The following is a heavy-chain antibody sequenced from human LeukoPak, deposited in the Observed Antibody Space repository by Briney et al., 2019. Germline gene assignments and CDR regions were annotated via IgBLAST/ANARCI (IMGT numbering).Heavy chain of an antibody. CDR2: ISSSGSTI. V-gene: IGHV3-48*03. CDR1: GFTFSSYE. CDR3: ARGGNTYYHDSSGYSLGY. D-gene: IGHD3-22*01. J-gene: IGHJ4*02. Sequence: GGSLRLSCAASGFTFSSYEMNWVRQAPGKGLEWVSYISSSGSTIYYADSVKGRFTISRDNAKNSLYLQMNSLRAEDTAVYYCARGGNTYYHDSSGYSLGYWGQGTLVTVSS.